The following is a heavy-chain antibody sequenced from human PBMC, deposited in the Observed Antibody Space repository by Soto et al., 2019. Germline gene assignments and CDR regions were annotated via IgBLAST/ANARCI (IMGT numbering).Heavy chain of an antibody. J-gene: IGHJ4*02. D-gene: IGHD2-15*01. Sequence: SETLSLTCAVYGGSFSGYYWSWIRQPPWKGLEWIGEINHSGSTNYNPSLKSRVTISVDTSKNQFSLNLSSVTAADTAVYYCARPGELYCSGDTCYSNRPFEYWGQGTLDTVSS. CDR3: ARPGELYCSGDTCYSNRPFEY. CDR1: GGSFSGYY. CDR2: INHSGST. V-gene: IGHV4-34*01.